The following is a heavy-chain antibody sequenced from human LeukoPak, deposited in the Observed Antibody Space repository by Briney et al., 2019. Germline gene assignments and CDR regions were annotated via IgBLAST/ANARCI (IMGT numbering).Heavy chain of an antibody. CDR3: ARLRYSSTWLFDY. J-gene: IGHJ4*02. V-gene: IGHV3-7*01. Sequence: PGGSLRLSCVASGFIFSSYWMSWVRQAPGKRLEWVANMKEDGSEKYYVDSVKGRFTISRDNAKSSLYLQMNSLRAEDTAVYYCARLRYSSTWLFDYWGQGTLVTVSS. D-gene: IGHD6-13*01. CDR2: MKEDGSEK. CDR1: GFIFSSYW.